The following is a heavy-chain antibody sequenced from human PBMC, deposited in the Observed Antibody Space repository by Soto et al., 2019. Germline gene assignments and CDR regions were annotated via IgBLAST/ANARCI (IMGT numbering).Heavy chain of an antibody. J-gene: IGHJ4*02. CDR3: AKATGPLFLNGLDY. V-gene: IGHV3-23*01. Sequence: PGGSLRLSCAASGFTFSSYAMSWVRQAPGKGLEWVSAISGSGGSTYYADSVKGRFTISRDNSKNTLYLQMNSLRAEDTAVYYCAKATGPLFLNGLDYWGQGTLVTVSS. D-gene: IGHD3-10*02. CDR2: ISGSGGST. CDR1: GFTFSSYA.